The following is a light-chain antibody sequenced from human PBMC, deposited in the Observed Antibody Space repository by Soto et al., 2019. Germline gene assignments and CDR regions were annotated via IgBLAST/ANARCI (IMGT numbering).Light chain of an antibody. Sequence: AIRMTQSPSSLSASTGDRVTITCRASQGISSYLAWYQQKPGKAPKLLIYAASTLQSGVPSRFSGSGSGTDFTLTLRCLQSEDFATYYCQQYYSYPYTFGQGTKLEIK. CDR2: AAS. CDR1: QGISSY. J-gene: IGKJ2*01. V-gene: IGKV1-8*01. CDR3: QQYYSYPYT.